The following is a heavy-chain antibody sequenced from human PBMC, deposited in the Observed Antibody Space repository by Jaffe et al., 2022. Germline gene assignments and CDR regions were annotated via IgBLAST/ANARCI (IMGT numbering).Heavy chain of an antibody. V-gene: IGHV3-9*01. CDR1: GFTFDDYA. CDR2: ISWNSGSI. Sequence: EVQLVESGGGLVQPGRSLRLSCAASGFTFDDYAMHWVRQAPGKGLEWVSGISWNSGSIGYADSVKGRFTISRDNAKNSLYLQMNSLRAEDTALYYCAKAYSSTRYYYYYMDVWGKGTTVTVSS. CDR3: AKAYSSTRYYYYYMDV. J-gene: IGHJ6*03. D-gene: IGHD6-13*01.